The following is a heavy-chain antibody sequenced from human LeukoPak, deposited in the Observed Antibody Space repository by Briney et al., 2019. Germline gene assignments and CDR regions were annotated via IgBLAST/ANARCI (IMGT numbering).Heavy chain of an antibody. J-gene: IGHJ4*02. CDR2: IYTSGST. CDR3: ARHTHDPAGILVDY. Sequence: TSETLSLTCIDPGGSISSSYWSWIRQPAGKGQEWIGRIYTSGSTNYSPSLKSRVTMSVDTSKNQYSLKLSSVTAADTAVYYCARHTHDPAGILVDYWGQGTLVTVSS. D-gene: IGHD2-15*01. CDR1: GGSISSSY. V-gene: IGHV4-4*07.